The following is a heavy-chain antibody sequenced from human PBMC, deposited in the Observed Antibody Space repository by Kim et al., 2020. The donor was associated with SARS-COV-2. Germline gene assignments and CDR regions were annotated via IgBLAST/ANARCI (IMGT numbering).Heavy chain of an antibody. D-gene: IGHD6-6*01. Sequence: VKGRFTISRDNAKNSLYLQMNSLRAEDTAVYYCARDLCDSSSSGCRYFDLWGRGTLVTVSS. J-gene: IGHJ2*01. CDR3: ARDLCDSSSSGCRYFDL. V-gene: IGHV3-21*01.